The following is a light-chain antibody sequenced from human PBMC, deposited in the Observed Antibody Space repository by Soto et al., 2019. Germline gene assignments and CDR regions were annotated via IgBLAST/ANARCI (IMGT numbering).Light chain of an antibody. V-gene: IGLV1-40*01. CDR1: SSNIGAGYD. CDR3: QSYDSSLSGWV. CDR2: GNS. Sequence: QSVLTQPPSVSGAPGRRVTISCTGSSSNIGAGYDVHWYQQLPGTAPKLLISGNSNRPSGVPDRFSGSKSGTSASLAITGLQAEDEADYYCQSYDSSLSGWVFGGGTQLTVL. J-gene: IGLJ3*02.